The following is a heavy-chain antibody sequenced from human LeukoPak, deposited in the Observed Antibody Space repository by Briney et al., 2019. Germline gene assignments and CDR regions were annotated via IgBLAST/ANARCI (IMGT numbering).Heavy chain of an antibody. CDR2: LSGGGGST. CDR3: AKTDLTERELIWFGELSGCFNS. J-gene: IGHJ4*02. D-gene: IGHD3-10*01. CDR1: GFTLSSFA. V-gene: IGHV3-23*01. Sequence: GGSLRLSCAASGFTLSSFAMSWVRQLPGKGLEWVSTLSGGGGSTYYGDSVRGRFTISRDISKNTLYLQMNSLRADDTAVYYCAKTDLTERELIWFGELSGCFNSWGQGTRVTVSS.